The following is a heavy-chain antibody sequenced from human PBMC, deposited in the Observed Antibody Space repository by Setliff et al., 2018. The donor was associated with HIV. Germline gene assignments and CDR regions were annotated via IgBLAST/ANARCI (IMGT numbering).Heavy chain of an antibody. CDR2: IASDVSKT. CDR1: GFTFSHYG. D-gene: IGHD3-10*01. Sequence: GGSLRLSCVVSGFTFSHYGMHWVRQAPGKGLEWVTFIASDVSKTHIADSVKGRFTNSRDNSKNMLYLQMTSLSADDTAVYYCTRDPTPKELWFFSGYYSDYWGQGTLVTVSS. CDR3: TRDPTPKELWFFSGYYSDY. J-gene: IGHJ4*02. V-gene: IGHV3-30*02.